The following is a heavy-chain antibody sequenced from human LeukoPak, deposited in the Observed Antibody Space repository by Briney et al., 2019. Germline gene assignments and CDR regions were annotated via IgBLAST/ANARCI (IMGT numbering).Heavy chain of an antibody. D-gene: IGHD5-18*01. CDR3: ARDGRGDLTWIQLWSPFDY. Sequence: PGGSLRLSCAASGFTFSSNYMSWVRQAPGKGLEWVSVIYSGVSTYYPDSAKGRFTISRDSSKNTLYLQMNSLRAEDTAVYYCARDGRGDLTWIQLWSPFDYWGQGTLVTVSS. CDR1: GFTFSSNY. CDR2: IYSGVST. J-gene: IGHJ4*02. V-gene: IGHV3-66*02.